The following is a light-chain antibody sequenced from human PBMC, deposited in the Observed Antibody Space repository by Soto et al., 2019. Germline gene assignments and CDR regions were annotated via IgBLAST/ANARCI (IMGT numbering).Light chain of an antibody. CDR2: KAS. Sequence: LRMSHADSALSASVEDGFNIICRASQTISSWLAWYQQKPGKAPKLLIYKASTLKSGVPSRFSGSGSGTEFTLTISSLQPDDFATYYCQQYNSHSEEFGEGSKVDVK. J-gene: IGKJ1*01. CDR3: QQYNSHSEE. V-gene: IGKV1-5*03. CDR1: QTISSW.